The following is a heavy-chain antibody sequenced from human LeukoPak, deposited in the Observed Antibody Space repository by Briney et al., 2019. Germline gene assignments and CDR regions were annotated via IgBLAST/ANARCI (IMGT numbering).Heavy chain of an antibody. J-gene: IGHJ6*03. V-gene: IGHV3-7*03. CDR2: MKKDGTGI. CDR3: AGGNAMEV. CDR1: GFPFSDSW. Sequence: GGSLRLSCAVSGFPFSDSWMYWVRRAPGKGLEGVANMKKDGTGISYVDSVRGRFIISRDNARNSLYLQMDSLRVEDTAVYFCAGGNAMEVWGKGTAVTVSS. D-gene: IGHD1-1*01.